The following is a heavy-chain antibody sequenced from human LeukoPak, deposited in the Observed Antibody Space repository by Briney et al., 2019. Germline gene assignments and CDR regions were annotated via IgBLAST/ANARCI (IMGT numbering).Heavy chain of an antibody. CDR1: GFSFSSYG. Sequence: GGSLRLSCAASGFSFSSYGMHWVRQAPGKGLEWVAVIPNDGSITKYGDSVKGRFTISRDNSKNTLYVQMNSLRTDDAAVYYCAKSKSPYPMDYIFDFWGQGTLVTVSS. J-gene: IGHJ4*02. CDR3: AKSKSPYPMDYIFDF. D-gene: IGHD4-11*01. CDR2: IPNDGSIT. V-gene: IGHV3-30*18.